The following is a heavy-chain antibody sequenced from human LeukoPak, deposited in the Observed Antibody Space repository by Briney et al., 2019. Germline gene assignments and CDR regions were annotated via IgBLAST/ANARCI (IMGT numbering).Heavy chain of an antibody. D-gene: IGHD6-13*01. Sequence: PXETLSLTCAVYGGSFSGYYWSWIRQPPGKGLEWIGEINHSGSTNYDPSLKSGVTISVDTSKNQFSLKLSSVTAADTAVYYCARVGYSSSWYYFDYWGQGTLVTVSS. CDR3: ARVGYSSSWYYFDY. CDR1: GGSFSGYY. V-gene: IGHV4-34*01. J-gene: IGHJ4*02. CDR2: INHSGST.